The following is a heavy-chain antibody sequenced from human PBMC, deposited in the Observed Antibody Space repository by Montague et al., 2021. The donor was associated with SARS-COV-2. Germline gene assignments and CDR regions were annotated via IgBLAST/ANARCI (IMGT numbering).Heavy chain of an antibody. CDR1: GGSISSCY. V-gene: IGHV4-59*08. CDR2: IFYSGNT. CDR3: ARHPSHSSGWYDWFDP. D-gene: IGHD6-19*01. J-gene: IGHJ5*02. Sequence: SETLSLTCTVSGGSISSCYWSWIRQPPGKGLEWIGYIFYSGNTNYNPSLKSRVTISIDTSKNQFSLKLRSVTAADTAVYYCARHPSHSSGWYDWFDPWGQGTLVTVSS.